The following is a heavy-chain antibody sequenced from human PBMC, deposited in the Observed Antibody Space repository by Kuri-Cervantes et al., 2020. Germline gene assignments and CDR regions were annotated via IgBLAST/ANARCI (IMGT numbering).Heavy chain of an antibody. J-gene: IGHJ6*03. D-gene: IGHD2-15*01. Sequence: GESLKISCAASGFTINDYAMHWVRQAPGKGLEWVSLISWDGGSTYYADSVKGRFTISRDNSKNSLYLQMNSLRVEDTAVYYCARVPGSLSPLYYMDVWGKGTTVTVSS. CDR3: ARVPGSLSPLYYMDV. CDR1: GFTINDYA. CDR2: ISWDGGST. V-gene: IGHV3-43D*04.